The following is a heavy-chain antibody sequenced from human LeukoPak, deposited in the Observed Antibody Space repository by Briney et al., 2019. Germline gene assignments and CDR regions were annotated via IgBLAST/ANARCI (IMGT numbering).Heavy chain of an antibody. CDR1: GFTFSGYS. Sequence: GGSLRLSCAASGFTFSGYSMNWVRQAPGKGLEWVSSISSSSTYIYYADSVKGRFTISRDNAKNSLYLQLNSLRDEDTAVYYCARTVYGSGSYFSDYWGQGTLVTVSS. CDR2: ISSSSTYI. J-gene: IGHJ4*02. CDR3: ARTVYGSGSYFSDY. D-gene: IGHD3-10*01. V-gene: IGHV3-21*01.